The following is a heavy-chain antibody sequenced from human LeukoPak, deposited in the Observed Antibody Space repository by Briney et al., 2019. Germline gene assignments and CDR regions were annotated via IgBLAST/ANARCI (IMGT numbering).Heavy chain of an antibody. CDR1: GASFSSGDQY. Sequence: SETLSLTCTVSGASFSSGDQYWNWIRQSPGKGLEWIGSVHPSGTLYNNPSLESRVTMSMDTSKNQFSLNLNSVTAADTAVYFCSRGLDSRKLGYWGQGTLVTVSS. J-gene: IGHJ4*02. CDR2: VHPSGTL. D-gene: IGHD3-22*01. CDR3: SRGLDSRKLGY. V-gene: IGHV4-31*03.